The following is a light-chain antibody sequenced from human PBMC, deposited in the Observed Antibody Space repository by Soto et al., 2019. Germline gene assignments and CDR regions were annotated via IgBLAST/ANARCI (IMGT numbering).Light chain of an antibody. J-gene: IGKJ1*01. CDR2: EAT. CDR1: QNIHKY. Sequence: DIPMTQSPSSLSASVGDRVTISCRSSQNIHKYLNWYQQRPGKAPNLRVYEATSLESEVSSKFVGSGYWTEFTRTINSLQPEDFATYYCQQSFFSPWTFGLGTNIEI. CDR3: QQSFFSPWT. V-gene: IGKV1-39*01.